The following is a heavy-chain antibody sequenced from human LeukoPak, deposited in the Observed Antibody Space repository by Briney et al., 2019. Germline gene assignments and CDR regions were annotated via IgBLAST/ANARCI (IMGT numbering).Heavy chain of an antibody. J-gene: IGHJ6*03. D-gene: IGHD5-18*01. V-gene: IGHV4-59*12. Sequence: SETLSLTCTVSGGSISSYYWSWIRQPPGKGLEWIGYIYYSGSTNYNPSLKSRVTISVDTSKNQFSLKLSSVTAADTAVYYCARLGYSYGFVFMDVWGKGTTVTVSS. CDR1: GGSISSYY. CDR3: ARLGYSYGFVFMDV. CDR2: IYYSGST.